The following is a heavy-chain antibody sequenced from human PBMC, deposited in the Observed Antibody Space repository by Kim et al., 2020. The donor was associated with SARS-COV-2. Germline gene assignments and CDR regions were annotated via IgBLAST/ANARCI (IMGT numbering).Heavy chain of an antibody. V-gene: IGHV3-53*01. Sequence: GRFTISRDNSKNTLYLQMNSLRAEDTAVYYCASEKYYYDSSGNSHNKFDYWGQGTLVTVSS. D-gene: IGHD3-22*01. CDR3: ASEKYYYDSSGNSHNKFDY. J-gene: IGHJ4*02.